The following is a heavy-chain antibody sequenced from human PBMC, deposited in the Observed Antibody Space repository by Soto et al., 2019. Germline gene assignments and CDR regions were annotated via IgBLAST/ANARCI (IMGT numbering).Heavy chain of an antibody. CDR2: VNPSGGST. V-gene: IGHV1-46*03. Sequence: ASVKVSCKASGYTFTTYYMHWARQAPGQGLEWMGVVNPSGGSTFYAQKFQGRVTMTSDTSTSTVYMELSSLRSEDAAMYSCGRGLPIVRGVASYFYYMDVWGKGTTVTVSS. CDR1: GYTFTTYY. D-gene: IGHD3-10*01. J-gene: IGHJ6*03. CDR3: GRGLPIVRGVASYFYYMDV.